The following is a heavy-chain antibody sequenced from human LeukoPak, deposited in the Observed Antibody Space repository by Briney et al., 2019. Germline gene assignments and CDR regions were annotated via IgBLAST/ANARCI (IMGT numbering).Heavy chain of an antibody. CDR3: ARDQSGYDFGFDY. V-gene: IGHV3-30*03. Sequence: GGSLRLSCAASGFTFSHYAMHWVRQAPGKGLDWVAVISYDGTNKYYADSVKGRFTISRDNSKNTLSLQMNSLRAEDTAVYYCARDQSGYDFGFDYWGQGTLVTVSS. J-gene: IGHJ4*02. D-gene: IGHD5-12*01. CDR2: ISYDGTNK. CDR1: GFTFSHYA.